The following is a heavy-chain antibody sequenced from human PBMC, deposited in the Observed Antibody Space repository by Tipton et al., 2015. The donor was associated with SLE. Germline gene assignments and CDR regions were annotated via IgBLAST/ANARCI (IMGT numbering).Heavy chain of an antibody. V-gene: IGHV3-30*02. CDR2: IRYDGSDK. J-gene: IGHJ4*02. CDR3: AKDDSGANSLDY. CDR1: GFTFSAYG. D-gene: IGHD4-17*01. Sequence: SLRLSCAASGFTFSAYGIHWVRQAPGKGLEWVAFIRYDGSDKYHADSVRGRFTISRDNAENTVYLLMNSLRADDTAVYYCAKDDSGANSLDYWGQGTLVTVSS.